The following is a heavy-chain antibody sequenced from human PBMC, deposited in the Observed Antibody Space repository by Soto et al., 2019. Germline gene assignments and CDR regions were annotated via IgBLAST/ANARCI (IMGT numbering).Heavy chain of an antibody. CDR3: AKEPVGPDWYFDL. Sequence: DVQLLESGGGLVQPGGSLRLSCAASGFTFRSYAMSWVRQAPGKGLEWVSGISGSGISTHYADSVKGRFTVSRDNSKNTRYLQMNNLRAEDTAVYNCAKEPVGPDWYFDLWGRGTLVTVSS. CDR1: GFTFRSYA. CDR2: ISGSGIST. V-gene: IGHV3-23*01. J-gene: IGHJ2*01.